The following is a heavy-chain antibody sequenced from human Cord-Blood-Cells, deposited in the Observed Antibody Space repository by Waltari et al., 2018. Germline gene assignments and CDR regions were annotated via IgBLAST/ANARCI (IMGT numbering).Heavy chain of an antibody. CDR1: GGPISSYY. D-gene: IGHD5-12*01. J-gene: IGHJ5*02. CDR2: IYYSGST. CDR3: ARMSEATNWFDP. V-gene: IGHV4-59*01. Sequence: QVQLQESGPGLVKPSETLSLTCPVSGGPISSYYWSWIRQPPGKGLEWIGYIYYSGSTNYNPSLKSRVTISVDTSKNQFSLKLSSVTAADTAVYYCARMSEATNWFDPWGQGTLVTVSS.